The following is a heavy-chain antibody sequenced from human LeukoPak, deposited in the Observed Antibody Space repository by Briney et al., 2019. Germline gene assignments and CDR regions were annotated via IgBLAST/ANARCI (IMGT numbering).Heavy chain of an antibody. V-gene: IGHV3-23*01. D-gene: IGHD2-8*01. J-gene: IGHJ6*01. CDR2: IGSSGATT. Sequence: GGSLRLSCAASGFTVSSNYMSWARQAPGKGPEWVAGIGSSGATTFYADSVKGRCSISRDNSKNTVYLEMNSLRAEDTAIYYCAKVSVGPLSRPTQVALYYGMDVWGQGITVIVSS. CDR3: AKVSVGPLSRPTQVALYYGMDV. CDR1: GFTVSSNY.